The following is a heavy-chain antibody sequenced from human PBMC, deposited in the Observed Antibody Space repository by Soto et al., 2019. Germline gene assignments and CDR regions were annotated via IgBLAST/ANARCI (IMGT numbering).Heavy chain of an antibody. Sequence: QVQLVQSGAEEKKPGASVKVSCKASGYTFTSYAMHWVRQAPGQRLEWMGWINAGNGNTKYSQKFQGRVTITRDTAASTAYMELSSRRSEDTAVYYCASSGSYWGIDYWGQGTLVTVSS. CDR3: ASSGSYWGIDY. CDR2: INAGNGNT. V-gene: IGHV1-3*05. J-gene: IGHJ4*02. CDR1: GYTFTSYA. D-gene: IGHD1-26*01.